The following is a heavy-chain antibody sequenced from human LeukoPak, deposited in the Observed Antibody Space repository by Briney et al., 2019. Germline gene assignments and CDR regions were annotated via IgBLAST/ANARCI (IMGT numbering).Heavy chain of an antibody. CDR1: GYTFTGYY. Sequence: ASVKVSCKASGYTFTGYYMHWVRQAPGQGLEWMGIINPSGGSTSYAQKFQGRVTMTRDTSTSTVYMELSSLRSEDTAVYYCASHRSEMIGLVHWGQGTLVTVSS. V-gene: IGHV1-46*01. J-gene: IGHJ4*02. CDR2: INPSGGST. CDR3: ASHRSEMIGLVH. D-gene: IGHD3-22*01.